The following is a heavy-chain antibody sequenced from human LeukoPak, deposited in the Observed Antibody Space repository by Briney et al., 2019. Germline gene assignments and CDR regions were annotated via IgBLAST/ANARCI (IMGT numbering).Heavy chain of an antibody. CDR2: IYTSGST. CDR3: AREWTQGTMVRGVIIDH. D-gene: IGHD3-10*01. CDR1: GFTFSDYY. J-gene: IGHJ5*02. Sequence: LRLSCAASGFTFSDYYMSWIRQAPGKGLEWIGRIYTSGSTNYNPSLKSRVTMSVDTSKNQFSLKLSSVTAADTAVYYCAREWTQGTMVRGVIIDHWGQGTLVTVSS. V-gene: IGHV4-4*07.